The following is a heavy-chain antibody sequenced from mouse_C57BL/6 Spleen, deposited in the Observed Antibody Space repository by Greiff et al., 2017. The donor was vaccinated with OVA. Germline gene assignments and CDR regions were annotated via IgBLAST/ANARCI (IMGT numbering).Heavy chain of an antibody. V-gene: IGHV14-3*01. CDR1: GFNIKNTY. CDR2: IDPATGNT. CDR3: ARDYGSSYWYFDV. J-gene: IGHJ1*03. D-gene: IGHD1-1*01. Sequence: VQLKQSVAELVRPGASVKLSCTASGFNIKNTYMHWVKQRPEQGLEWIGRIDPATGNTKYAPKFQGKATITADTSSNTAYLQLSSLTSEDTAIYYCARDYGSSYWYFDVWGTGTTVTVSS.